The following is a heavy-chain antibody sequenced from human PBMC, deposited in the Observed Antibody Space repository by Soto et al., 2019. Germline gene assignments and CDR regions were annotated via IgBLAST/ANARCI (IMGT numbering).Heavy chain of an antibody. D-gene: IGHD3-22*01. V-gene: IGHV5-10-1*01. J-gene: IGHJ4*02. CDR1: GYSFAGYW. CDR3: ARQIYDSDTGPNFQYYFDS. CDR2: IDPSDSQT. Sequence: GESLKISRKGSGYSFAGYWITWVRQKPGKGLEWMGRIDPSDSQTYYSPSFRGHVTISATKSITTVFLQWSSLRASDTAMYYCARQIYDSDTGPNFQYYFDSWGQGTPVTVSS.